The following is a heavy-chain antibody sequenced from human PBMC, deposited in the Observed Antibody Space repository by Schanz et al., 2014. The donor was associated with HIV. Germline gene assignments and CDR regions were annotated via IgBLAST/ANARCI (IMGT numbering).Heavy chain of an antibody. CDR2: ISSSGSTI. J-gene: IGHJ6*02. D-gene: IGHD3-10*01. Sequence: QVQLVESGGGLVKPGGSLRLSCAASGFTFSDYYMSWIRQAPGKGLEWVSYISSSGSTIYYADSVKGRFTISRDNAKNSLYMTMNSLRAEHTAVYYCARDREYYYGSGSRDYYYYGMDVWGQGTTVTVSS. CDR1: GFTFSDYY. V-gene: IGHV3-11*01. CDR3: ARDREYYYGSGSRDYYYYGMDV.